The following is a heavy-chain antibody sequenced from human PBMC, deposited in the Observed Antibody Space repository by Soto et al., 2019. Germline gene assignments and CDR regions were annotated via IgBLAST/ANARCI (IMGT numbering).Heavy chain of an antibody. CDR3: ARDYGDYGLGFDY. D-gene: IGHD4-17*01. V-gene: IGHV4-59*01. Sequence: QVQLQESGPGLVKPSETLSLTCTVSGGSISSYYWSWLRQPPGKGLEWIGYIYYSGSTNYNPSLKSRVTISVDTSKNQCSLKLSSVTAADTAVYYCARDYGDYGLGFDYWGQGTLVTVSS. J-gene: IGHJ4*02. CDR2: IYYSGST. CDR1: GGSISSYY.